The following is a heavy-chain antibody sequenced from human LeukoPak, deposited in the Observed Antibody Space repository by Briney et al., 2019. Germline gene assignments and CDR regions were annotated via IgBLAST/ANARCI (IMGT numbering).Heavy chain of an antibody. D-gene: IGHD6-13*01. CDR3: AREGIAAAGTSPYFDY. CDR2: IDPSDSYT. V-gene: IGHV5-10-1*01. CDR1: GYSFTSYW. Sequence: HGESLRISCKGSGYSFTSYWISWVRQMPGKGLEWMGRIDPSDSYTNYSPSFQGHVTISADKSISTAYLQWSSLKASDTTMYYCAREGIAAAGTSPYFDYWGQGTLVTVSS. J-gene: IGHJ4*02.